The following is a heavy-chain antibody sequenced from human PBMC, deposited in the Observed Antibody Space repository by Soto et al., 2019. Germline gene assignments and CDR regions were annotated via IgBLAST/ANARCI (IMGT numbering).Heavy chain of an antibody. D-gene: IGHD3-3*01. CDR1: GGTISGYY. CDR2: IYSSGNT. J-gene: IGHJ5*02. Sequence: SETLSLTCSVSGGTISGYYWTWIRQPAGKGLEWIGRIYSSGNTKYNPSLQGRVTMSLDTSNNRFSLRLTSVTAADTAVYYCARGQRFSDWFDPWGQGTLVTVSS. V-gene: IGHV4-4*07. CDR3: ARGQRFSDWFDP.